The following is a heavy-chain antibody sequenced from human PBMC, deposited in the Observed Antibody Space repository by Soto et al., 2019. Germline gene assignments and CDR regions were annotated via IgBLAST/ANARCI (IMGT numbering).Heavy chain of an antibody. D-gene: IGHD1-1*01. CDR2: SPPIFGTS. CDR3: ARGGRYHNSSYYYGMDV. V-gene: IGHV1-69*01. CDR1: GGTFSTYS. Sequence: QVQLVQSGAEVKKPGSSVKVSCKASGGTFSTYSISWVRQAPGQGLEWMGGSPPIFGTSKYAQNFQGRVTITADESTSTAYMELSSLRSDDTDVYYCARGGRYHNSSYYYGMDVWGQGTTVTVSS. J-gene: IGHJ6*02.